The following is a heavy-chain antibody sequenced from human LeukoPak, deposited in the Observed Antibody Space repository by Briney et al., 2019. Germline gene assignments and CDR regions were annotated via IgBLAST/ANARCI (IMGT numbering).Heavy chain of an antibody. Sequence: GASVKVSCKASGYTFTSNDIHWVRQAPGQGLEWMGVINPSGDSTSYAPNFQGRVTVTRDTSTSTVYMELSSLRSEDTAIYYCAKIAARDTGEGYWSQGTLVTVSS. J-gene: IGHJ4*02. V-gene: IGHV1-46*01. CDR1: GYTFTSND. CDR2: INPSGDST. CDR3: AKIAARDTGEGY. D-gene: IGHD6-6*01.